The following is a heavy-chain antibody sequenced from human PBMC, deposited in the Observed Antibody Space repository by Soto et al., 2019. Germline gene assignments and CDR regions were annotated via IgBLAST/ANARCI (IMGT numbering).Heavy chain of an antibody. Sequence: PSETLSLTCTVSGDSISSYYWSWIRQPPGKGLEWIGYIFHTGSANYNPSLKSRVTISIDTSKNQFSLRLSSVTAADTAVYYCARQPYTSGAYYFGYWGQGTPVTVSS. J-gene: IGHJ4*02. CDR2: IFHTGSA. CDR3: ARQPYTSGAYYFGY. D-gene: IGHD6-19*01. V-gene: IGHV4-59*08. CDR1: GDSISSYY.